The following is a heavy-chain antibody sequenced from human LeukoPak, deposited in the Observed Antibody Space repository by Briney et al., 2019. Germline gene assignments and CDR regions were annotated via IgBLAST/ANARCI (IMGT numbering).Heavy chain of an antibody. D-gene: IGHD4-23*01. V-gene: IGHV3-48*01. J-gene: IGHJ4*02. CDR1: GFTFSSYG. CDR3: ARDDYGGNSY. Sequence: PGGSLRLSCAASGFTFSSYGMSWVRQAPGKGLEWVSYISSSSSTIYYADSVKGRFTISRDNAKNSLYLQMNSLRAEDTAVYYCARDDYGGNSYWGQGTLVTVSS. CDR2: ISSSSSTI.